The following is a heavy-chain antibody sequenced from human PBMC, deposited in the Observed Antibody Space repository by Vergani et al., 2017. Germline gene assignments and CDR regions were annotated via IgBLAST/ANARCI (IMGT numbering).Heavy chain of an antibody. CDR2: ISSSSSYI. Sequence: EVQLVESGGGLVKPGGSLRLSCAASGFTFSSYSMNWVRQAPGKGLEWASSISSSSSYIYYADSVKGRFTISRDNAKNSLYLQMNSLRAEDTAVYYCARASRYFSGGSFFDCWGQGTLVTVSS. D-gene: IGHD2-15*01. CDR1: GFTFSSYS. V-gene: IGHV3-21*01. CDR3: ARASRYFSGGSFFDC. J-gene: IGHJ4*02.